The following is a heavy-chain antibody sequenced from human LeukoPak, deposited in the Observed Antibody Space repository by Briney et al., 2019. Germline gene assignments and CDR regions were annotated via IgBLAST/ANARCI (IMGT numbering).Heavy chain of an antibody. D-gene: IGHD3-10*01. CDR1: GFTFSSYE. V-gene: IGHV3-48*03. CDR3: AKDGVYGPGCCYYFDY. J-gene: IGHJ4*02. Sequence: GSLRLSCAASGFTFSSYEMNWVRQAPGKGLEWVSYISTSGNTIYYADSVKGRFTISRDNSKNTLYLQMNSLRAEDTAVYYCAKDGVYGPGCCYYFDYWGQGTLVTVSS. CDR2: ISTSGNTI.